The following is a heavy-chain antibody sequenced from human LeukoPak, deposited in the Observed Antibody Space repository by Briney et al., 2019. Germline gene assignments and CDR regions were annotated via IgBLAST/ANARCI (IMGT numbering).Heavy chain of an antibody. CDR1: GYTFTSYG. CDR3: ARASGGGSYLARFYYYGMDV. Sequence: ASVKVSCKASGYTFTSYGISWVRQAPGQGLEWMGRINPNSGGTNYAQKFQGRVTMTRDTSISTAYMELSRLRSDDTAVYYCARASGGGSYLARFYYYGMDVWGQGTTVTVSS. V-gene: IGHV1-2*06. J-gene: IGHJ6*02. D-gene: IGHD1-26*01. CDR2: INPNSGGT.